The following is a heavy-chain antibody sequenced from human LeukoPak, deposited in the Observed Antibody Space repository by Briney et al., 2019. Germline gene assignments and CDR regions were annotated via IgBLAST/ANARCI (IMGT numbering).Heavy chain of an antibody. CDR3: AKGKRGNYDY. D-gene: IGHD1-26*01. V-gene: IGHV3-23*01. Sequence: GGSLRLSCAASGFTFSNYAMTWVRQAPGKGLEWVSSITDRGDDTYYADSVKGRFTISRDNSKNTPYLQMTRLRAEATAVYYCAKGKRGNYDYWGQGTLVTVSS. CDR2: ITDRGDDT. CDR1: GFTFSNYA. J-gene: IGHJ4*02.